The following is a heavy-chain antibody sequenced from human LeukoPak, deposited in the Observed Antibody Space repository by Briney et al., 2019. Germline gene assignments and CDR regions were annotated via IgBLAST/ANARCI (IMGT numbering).Heavy chain of an antibody. CDR1: AYTFTSYV. D-gene: IGHD6-13*01. Sequence: ASVTVSCKSSAYTFTSYVINWVRQAPGQGLEWMGWISPYNGNTNYAQKLQGTVTMTTDTSTSTAYMELRSLRSDDTAVYYCARDRASGIVDYWGQGTLVTVSS. J-gene: IGHJ4*02. CDR3: ARDRASGIVDY. V-gene: IGHV1-18*01. CDR2: ISPYNGNT.